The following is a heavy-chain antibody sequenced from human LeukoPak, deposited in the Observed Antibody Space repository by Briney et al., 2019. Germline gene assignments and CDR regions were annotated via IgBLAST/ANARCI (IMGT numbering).Heavy chain of an antibody. D-gene: IGHD1-14*01. CDR1: GGSFSNYY. V-gene: IGHV4-4*07. CDR2: IYTSGST. CDR3: ARQPPQYYGMDV. J-gene: IGHJ6*02. Sequence: TSETLSLTCTVSGGSFSNYYWSWIRQPAGKGLEWIGRIYTSGSTNYNPSVKCRVTMSVDTSNNQFSLKLTSVTAADTAVYYCARQPPQYYGMDVWGQGTTVTVSS.